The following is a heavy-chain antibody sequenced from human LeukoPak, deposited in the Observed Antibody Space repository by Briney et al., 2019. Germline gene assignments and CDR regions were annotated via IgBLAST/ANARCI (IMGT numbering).Heavy chain of an antibody. V-gene: IGHV4-30-2*01. CDR1: GGSISSGGYY. CDR2: IYHSGST. Sequence: PSETLSLTCTVSGGSISSGGYYWSWIRQPPGKGLEWIGYIYHSGSTYYNPSLKSRVTISVDRSKNQFSLKLSSVTAADTAVYYCARHSGGTAFDYWGQGTLVTVSS. CDR3: ARHSGGTAFDY. J-gene: IGHJ4*02. D-gene: IGHD2-15*01.